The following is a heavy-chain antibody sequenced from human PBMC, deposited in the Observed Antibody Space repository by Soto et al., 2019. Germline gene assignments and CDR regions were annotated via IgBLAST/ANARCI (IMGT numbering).Heavy chain of an antibody. CDR2: IYWDDDK. V-gene: IGHV2-5*02. D-gene: IGHD2-2*01. Sequence: HITLKESGPTLVKPTQTLTLTCTFSGFSLSTSGVGVGWIRQPPGKALEWLALIYWDDDKRYSPSLKSRLTIPKYTSKNPVVLTMTNMDPVDTATYYCAHTRGRRYQLPFFDYWGQGTLVTVAS. CDR1: GFSLSTSGVG. CDR3: AHTRGRRYQLPFFDY. J-gene: IGHJ4*02.